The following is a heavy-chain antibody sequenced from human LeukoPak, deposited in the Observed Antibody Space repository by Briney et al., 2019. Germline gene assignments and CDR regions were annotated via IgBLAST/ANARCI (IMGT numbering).Heavy chain of an antibody. Sequence: PGGFLRLSCAASGFTFSSYAMSWVRQAPGKGLEWVSAISGSGGSTYYADSVKGRFTISRDNSKNTLYLQMNSLRAEDTAVYYCAKGASSGSYYKYYFDYWGQGTLVTISS. CDR3: AKGASSGSYYKYYFDY. CDR1: GFTFSSYA. J-gene: IGHJ4*02. V-gene: IGHV3-23*01. CDR2: ISGSGGST. D-gene: IGHD1-26*01.